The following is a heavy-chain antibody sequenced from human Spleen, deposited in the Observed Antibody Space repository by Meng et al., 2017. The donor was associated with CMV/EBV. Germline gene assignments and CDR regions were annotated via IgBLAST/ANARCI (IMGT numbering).Heavy chain of an antibody. V-gene: IGHV4-59*02. CDR3: ARDWGYCSTTSCYPRFYFAY. J-gene: IGHJ4*02. D-gene: IGHD2-2*01. CDR1: GDSVSSYY. CDR2: IFYTGST. Sequence: SETLSLTCSVSGDSVSSYYWTWIRQPPGKGLEWIGYIFYTGSTNYSPSLKSRVTISADTSKSQFSLKLTSVTAADTAVYYCARDWGYCSTTSCYPRFYFAYWGQGALVTVSS.